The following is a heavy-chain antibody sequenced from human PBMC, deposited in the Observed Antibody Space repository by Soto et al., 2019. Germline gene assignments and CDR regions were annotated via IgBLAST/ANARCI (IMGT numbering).Heavy chain of an antibody. Sequence: QVQLVESGGGVVQPGRSLRLSCAASGFTFSSYGMHWVRQAPGKGLEWVAVISYDGSNKYYADSVKGRFTISRDNSKKTLYLQMNSLRAEDTAVYYCAKDGGWNLDYWGQGTLVTVSS. CDR2: ISYDGSNK. J-gene: IGHJ4*02. D-gene: IGHD1-1*01. CDR1: GFTFSSYG. V-gene: IGHV3-30*18. CDR3: AKDGGWNLDY.